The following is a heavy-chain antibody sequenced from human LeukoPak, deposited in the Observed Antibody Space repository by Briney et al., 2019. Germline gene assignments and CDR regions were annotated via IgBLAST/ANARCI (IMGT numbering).Heavy chain of an antibody. V-gene: IGHV3-23*01. D-gene: IGHD3-9*01. J-gene: IGHJ1*01. Sequence: GGSLRLSRAASGFTFSSYAMSWVRQAPGKGLEWVSAISGSGGSTCYADSVKGRFTISRDNSKNTLYLQMNSLRAEDTAVYYCAKDTYYDILTGYRYTEYFQHWGQGTLVTVSS. CDR3: AKDTYYDILTGYRYTEYFQH. CDR1: GFTFSSYA. CDR2: ISGSGGST.